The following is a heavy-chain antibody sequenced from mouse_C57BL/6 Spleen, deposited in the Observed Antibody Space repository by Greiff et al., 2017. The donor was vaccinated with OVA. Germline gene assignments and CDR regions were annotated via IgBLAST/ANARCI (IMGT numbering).Heavy chain of an antibody. V-gene: IGHV1-42*01. CDR3: ARSYSNPLNY. D-gene: IGHD2-5*01. Sequence: EVQLQQSGPELVKPGASVKISCKASGYSFTGYYMNWVKQSPEKSLEWIGEINPSTGGTTYNQKFKAKATLTVDKSSSTAYMQLKSLTSEDSGVYYCARSYSNPLNYWGQGTSVTVSS. CDR2: INPSTGGT. J-gene: IGHJ4*01. CDR1: GYSFTGYY.